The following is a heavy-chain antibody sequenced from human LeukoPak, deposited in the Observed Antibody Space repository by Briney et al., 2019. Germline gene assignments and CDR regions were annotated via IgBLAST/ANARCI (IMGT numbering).Heavy chain of an antibody. D-gene: IGHD3-10*01. CDR2: INHSGST. CDR1: GASIRSGDYY. V-gene: IGHV4-30-4*01. Sequence: SQTLSLTCTVSGASIRSGDYYWSWIRQPPGKGLEWIGEINHSGSTNYNPSLKSRVTISVDTSKNQFSLKLSSVTAADTAVYYCASAPVSVRVIDYWGQGTLVTVSS. CDR3: ASAPVSVRVIDY. J-gene: IGHJ4*02.